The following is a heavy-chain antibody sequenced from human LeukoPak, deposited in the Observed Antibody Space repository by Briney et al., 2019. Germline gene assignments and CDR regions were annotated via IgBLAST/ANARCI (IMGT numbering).Heavy chain of an antibody. J-gene: IGHJ4*02. CDR1: GYTFTDYY. CDR2: INPNSGDT. D-gene: IGHD2-15*01. V-gene: IGHV1-2*02. CDR3: ARGRCSGVSCYLVDY. Sequence: PGASVKVSCKASGYTFTDYYMHWVRQSPGQGLEWMGWINPNSGDTNYAEKFQGRVTMTRDTSISTAYMELSRLTSDDTAVYYCARGRCSGVSCYLVDYWGQGTLVTVSS.